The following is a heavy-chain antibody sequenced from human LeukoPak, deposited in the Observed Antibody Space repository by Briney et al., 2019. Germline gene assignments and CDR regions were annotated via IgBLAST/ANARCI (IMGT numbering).Heavy chain of an antibody. CDR3: AKDHYVSGRYDAFDI. CDR1: GFTFSSYA. Sequence: QPWGSLRLSCAASGFTFSSYAMSWVRQAPGEGLEWVSSITTSGGSTYYADSVKGRFTISRDNAKNTLYLQMNSLRAEDTAVYYCAKDHYVSGRYDAFDIWGQGTMVTVSS. V-gene: IGHV3-23*01. CDR2: ITTSGGST. J-gene: IGHJ3*02. D-gene: IGHD3-10*01.